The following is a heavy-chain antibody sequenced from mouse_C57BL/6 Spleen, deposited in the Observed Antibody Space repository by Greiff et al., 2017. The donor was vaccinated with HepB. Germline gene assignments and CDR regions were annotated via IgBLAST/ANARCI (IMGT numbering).Heavy chain of an antibody. V-gene: IGHV1-85*01. CDR3: ARSGNYGYVDY. CDR2: LYPRDGST. J-gene: IGHJ2*01. CDR1: GYTFTSYD. Sequence: QVQLQQSGPELVKPGASVKLSCKASGYTFTSYDINWVKQRPGQGLEWIGWLYPRDGSTKYNEKFTGNATLTVDTSSSTAYMELHSLSSEDSAVYFWARSGNYGYVDYWGQGTTLTVSS. D-gene: IGHD2-1*01.